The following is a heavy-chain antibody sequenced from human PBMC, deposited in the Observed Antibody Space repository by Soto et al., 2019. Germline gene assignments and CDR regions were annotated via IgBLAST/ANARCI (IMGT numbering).Heavy chain of an antibody. D-gene: IGHD6-6*01. CDR1: GYTFTSYD. CDR3: ARDRTYSSSSRYDYYYGMDV. V-gene: IGHV1-8*01. CDR2: MNPNSGNT. Sequence: ASVKVSCKASGYTFTSYDINWVRQATGQGLEWMGWMNPNSGNTGYAQKFQGRVTMTRNTSISTAYMELSSLRYEDTAVYYCARDRTYSSSSRYDYYYGMDVWGQGTTVTVSS. J-gene: IGHJ6*02.